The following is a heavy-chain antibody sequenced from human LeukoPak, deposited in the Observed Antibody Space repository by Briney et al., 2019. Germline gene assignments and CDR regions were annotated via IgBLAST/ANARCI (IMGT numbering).Heavy chain of an antibody. D-gene: IGHD3-10*01. CDR1: GFTCGSYS. CDR2: NSSSSSYI. Sequence: GGSLRLSCAASGFTCGSYSMSWVRHAPGEGLECVLSNSSSSSYIYYADSVMGRFTISRDNAKNSLYLLMNSLGAEDTAVYYCARGVGYGSGPDYWGQGTLVTVSS. V-gene: IGHV3-21*01. CDR3: ARGVGYGSGPDY. J-gene: IGHJ4*02.